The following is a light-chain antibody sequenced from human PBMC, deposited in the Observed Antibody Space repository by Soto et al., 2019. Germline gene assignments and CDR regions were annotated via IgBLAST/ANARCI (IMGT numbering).Light chain of an antibody. V-gene: IGKV3-15*01. CDR3: QQYRNWRT. CDR2: DAS. J-gene: IGKJ1*01. Sequence: EIVLTQSPATLSVSPGARATLSCRASQSVSSNLAWYQQKPRQAPRLIIYDASTRATGLPARFSGSGSGTEFTITISSLQSEDFAVYYCQQYRNWRTFGQGTKVDIK. CDR1: QSVSSN.